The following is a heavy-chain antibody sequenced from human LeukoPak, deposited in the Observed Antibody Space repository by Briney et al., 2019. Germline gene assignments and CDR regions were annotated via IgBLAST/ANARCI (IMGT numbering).Heavy chain of an antibody. Sequence: PSETPSLTCTVSGGSISSSSYYWGWIRQPPGKGLEWIGSIYYSGSTYYNPSLKSRVTISVDTSKNQFSLKLSSVTAADTAVYYCAQTVAVAGTSYSDYWGQGTLVTVSS. V-gene: IGHV4-39*05. CDR1: GGSISSSSYY. D-gene: IGHD6-19*01. CDR2: IYYSGST. J-gene: IGHJ4*02. CDR3: AQTVAVAGTSYSDY.